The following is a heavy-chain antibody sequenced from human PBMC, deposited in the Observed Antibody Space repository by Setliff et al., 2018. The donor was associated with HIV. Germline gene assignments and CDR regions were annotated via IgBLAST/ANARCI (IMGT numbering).Heavy chain of an antibody. CDR3: ARVRLYNNALDY. V-gene: IGHV3-7*01. CDR2: IKQDGSEK. D-gene: IGHD3-10*01. Sequence: SLRLSCVASGFSISDYWMSWVRQAPGKGLEWVANIKQDGSEKNYVDSVKGRFTISRDTSKNTLFLQMNSLRPEDAAVYYCARVRLYNNALDYWGQGTLVTVSS. J-gene: IGHJ4*02. CDR1: GFSISDYW.